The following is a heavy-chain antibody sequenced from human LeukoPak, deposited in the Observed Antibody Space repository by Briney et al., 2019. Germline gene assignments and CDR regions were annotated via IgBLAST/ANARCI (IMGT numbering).Heavy chain of an antibody. CDR2: ISYDGSNK. Sequence: GGSLRLSCEASGFTFSTYWMSWVRQAPGKGLEWVAVISYDGSNKYYADSVKGRFTISRDNSKNTLYLQMNSLRAEDTAVYYCAKDRRAVAGPFDYWGQGTLVTVPS. J-gene: IGHJ4*02. V-gene: IGHV3-30*18. CDR1: GFTFSTYW. D-gene: IGHD6-19*01. CDR3: AKDRRAVAGPFDY.